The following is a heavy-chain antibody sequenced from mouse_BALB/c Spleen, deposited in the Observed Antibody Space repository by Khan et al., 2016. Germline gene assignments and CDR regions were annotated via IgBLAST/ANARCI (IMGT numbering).Heavy chain of an antibody. CDR2: ISYSGIT. D-gene: IGHD2-3*01. CDR1: GYSITSDYA. J-gene: IGHJ3*01. CDR3: AYDGDYAWFPY. V-gene: IGHV3-2*02. Sequence: EVQLQESGPGLVKPSQSLSLTCTVTGYSITSDYAWNWIRQFPGNKLEWMGYISYSGITSYNPSLKSRISITRDTSKNQFFLPLISVTTEDTATYYCAYDGDYAWFPYWGQGNLVTVAA.